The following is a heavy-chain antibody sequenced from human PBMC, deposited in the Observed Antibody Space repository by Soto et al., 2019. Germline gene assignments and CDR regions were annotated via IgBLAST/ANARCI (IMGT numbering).Heavy chain of an antibody. CDR3: AKDLGDYSNYGFDP. D-gene: IGHD4-4*01. CDR1: GFTFSSYG. CDR2: ISYDGSNK. J-gene: IGHJ5*02. V-gene: IGHV3-30*18. Sequence: QVQLVESGGGVVQPGRSLRLSCAASGFTFSSYGMHWVRQAPGKGLEWVAVISYDGSNKYYADSVKGRFTISRDNSKNTLYLQMNSLRAEDTAVYYCAKDLGDYSNYGFDPWGQGTLFTVSS.